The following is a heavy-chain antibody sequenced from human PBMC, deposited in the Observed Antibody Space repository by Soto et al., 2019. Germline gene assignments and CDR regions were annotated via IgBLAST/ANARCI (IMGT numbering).Heavy chain of an antibody. CDR2: TYHRGST. V-gene: IGHV4-59*01. D-gene: IGHD3-16*02. CDR1: GVSISSYF. Sequence: PSETLSLTCTVSGVSISSYFWSWIRQPPGRGLAWSGYTYHRGSTNYSPSLKSRVAISLDTSENQFSLKVNSVTAADTAVYYCARIGGYHGPLDYWGQGTPVTFSS. J-gene: IGHJ4*02. CDR3: ARIGGYHGPLDY.